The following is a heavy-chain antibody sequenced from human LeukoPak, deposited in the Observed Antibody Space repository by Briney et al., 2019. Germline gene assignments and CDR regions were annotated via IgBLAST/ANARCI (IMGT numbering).Heavy chain of an antibody. J-gene: IGHJ6*02. D-gene: IGHD6-19*01. V-gene: IGHV1-8*01. CDR3: ARDRAYSSGWYYYYGMDV. Sequence: ASVKVSCKASGYTFTSYDINWVRQATGQGLEWMGWMNPNSGNTGYAQKLQGRVTMTTDTSTSTAYMELRSLRSDDTAVYYCARDRAYSSGWYYYYGMDVWGQGTTVTVSS. CDR2: MNPNSGNT. CDR1: GYTFTSYD.